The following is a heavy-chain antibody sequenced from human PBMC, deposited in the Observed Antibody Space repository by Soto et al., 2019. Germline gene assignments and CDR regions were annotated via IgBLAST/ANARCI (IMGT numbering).Heavy chain of an antibody. CDR3: AKDLGITMTVVGY. CDR1: GFTFSSYG. CDR2: ISYDGSNK. J-gene: IGHJ4*02. Sequence: GSLRLSCAASGFTFSSYGMHWVRQAPGKGLEWVAVISYDGSNKYYADSVKGRFTISRDNSKNTLYLQMNSLRAEDTAVYYCAKDLGITMTVVGYWGQGTLVP. D-gene: IGHD3-22*01. V-gene: IGHV3-30*18.